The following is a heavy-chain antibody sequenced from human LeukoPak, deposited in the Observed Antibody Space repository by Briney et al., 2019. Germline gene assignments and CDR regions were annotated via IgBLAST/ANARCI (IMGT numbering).Heavy chain of an antibody. Sequence: GASVKVSCKASGYTFTGYYMHWVRQAPGQGLEWMGWINPNSGGTNYAQKFQGRVTMTRDTSISTAYEELSRLRSDDTAVYYCAKDLKGYSYGSGHDYWGQGTLVTVSS. CDR2: INPNSGGT. D-gene: IGHD5-18*01. CDR3: AKDLKGYSYGSGHDY. V-gene: IGHV1-2*02. CDR1: GYTFTGYY. J-gene: IGHJ4*02.